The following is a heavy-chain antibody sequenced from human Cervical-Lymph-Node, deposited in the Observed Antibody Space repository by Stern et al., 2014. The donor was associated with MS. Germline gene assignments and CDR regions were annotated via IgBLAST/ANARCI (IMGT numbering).Heavy chain of an antibody. J-gene: IGHJ4*02. V-gene: IGHV1-69*01. D-gene: IGHD6-6*01. Sequence: QLVQSGAEVKKPGSSVKVSCKASGGTFSSYAISWVRQPPGQGVEWMGGIIPIFGTANYAQKFQGRVTITADESTSTAYMELSSLRSEDTAVYYCARDRSRYSSSSSYYFDYWGQGTLVTVSS. CDR1: GGTFSSYA. CDR2: IIPIFGTA. CDR3: ARDRSRYSSSSSYYFDY.